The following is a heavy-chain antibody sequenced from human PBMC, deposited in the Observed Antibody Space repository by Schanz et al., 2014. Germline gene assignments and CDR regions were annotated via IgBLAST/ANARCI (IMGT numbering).Heavy chain of an antibody. V-gene: IGHV1-8*01. CDR3: ARSNYYDNSDYYNSFDY. J-gene: IGHJ4*02. CDR2: MQPDSGKT. D-gene: IGHD3-22*01. CDR1: GYTFSNDD. Sequence: QVQLVQSGAELRKPGTSVKVSCKTSGYTFSNDDINWVRQAIGQGPEWMGWMQPDSGKTHYAEKFQGRVAMTRDVSISTAYMDLSSLRPEDTAVYYCARSNYYDNSDYYNSFDYWGQGTLVTVSS.